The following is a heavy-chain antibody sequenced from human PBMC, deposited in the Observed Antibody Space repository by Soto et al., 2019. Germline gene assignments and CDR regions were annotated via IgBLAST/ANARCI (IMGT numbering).Heavy chain of an antibody. CDR1: GFTFTNYA. CDR2: SSAGGSTT. Sequence: EVQLLESGGGLVQPGGSLRLSCAASGFTFTNYAMTWVRQAPGQGLEWVSTSSAGGSTTFYADSVKGPFTVSRDTSKNTLSLPMNSLRLDDTAVYFCARGTFGPDFWGQGTLVTVSS. D-gene: IGHD3-3*02. V-gene: IGHV3-23*01. CDR3: ARGTFGPDF. J-gene: IGHJ4*02.